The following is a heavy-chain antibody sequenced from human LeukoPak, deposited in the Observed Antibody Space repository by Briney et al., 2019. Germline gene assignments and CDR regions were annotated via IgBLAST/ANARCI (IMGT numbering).Heavy chain of an antibody. CDR3: ARDSAVATYYGVDV. CDR2: IQSDGTEK. D-gene: IGHD6-19*01. Sequence: GGLRLSCAASGFSFRSYWMSWVRQAPGEGLEWVANIQSDGTEKNYVDSVQGRFIISRDNAKTSLYLQMNSLRADDTAVYYCARDSAVATYYGVDVWGQGITVTVSS. V-gene: IGHV3-7*01. J-gene: IGHJ6*02. CDR1: GFSFRSYW.